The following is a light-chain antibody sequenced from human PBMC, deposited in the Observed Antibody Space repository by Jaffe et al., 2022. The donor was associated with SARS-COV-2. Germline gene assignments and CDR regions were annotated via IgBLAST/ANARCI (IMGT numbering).Light chain of an antibody. CDR1: QSVYSSY. J-gene: IGKJ1*01. V-gene: IGKV3-20*01. CDR3: QQYGNSWT. Sequence: EIVLTQSPGTLSLSPGERATLSCRASQSVYSSYLAWYQQKPGQTPRLLVYGASSRATGIPARFSGSGSGTDFTLTISRLEPEDFAVYYCQQYGNSWTFGQGTKVEIK. CDR2: GAS.